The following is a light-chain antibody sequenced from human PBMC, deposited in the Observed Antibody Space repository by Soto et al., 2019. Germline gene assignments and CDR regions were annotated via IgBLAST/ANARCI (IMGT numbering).Light chain of an antibody. CDR1: QSVSSSY. CDR2: GAS. CDR3: QQYGSSPRFT. V-gene: IGKV3-20*01. Sequence: EIVLTQSPGTLSLSPGERATLSCRASQSVSSSYLAWYQQKPGQAPRLLIYGASSRAAGIPDRFRGSGSGTDFTLTISRLKPEDFAVYYCQQYGSSPRFTFGPGTKVDIK. J-gene: IGKJ3*01.